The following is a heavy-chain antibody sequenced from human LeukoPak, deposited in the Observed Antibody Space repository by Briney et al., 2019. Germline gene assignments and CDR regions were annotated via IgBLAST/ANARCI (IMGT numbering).Heavy chain of an antibody. Sequence: GGSLRLSCAASGFTFSSYSMNWVRQAPGKGLEWVSSISSSSSYIYYADSVKGRFTISRDNAKNSLYLQMNSLGAEDTAVYYCARPLNGGSFVFDYWGQGTLVTVSS. CDR2: ISSSSSYI. CDR3: ARPLNGGSFVFDY. J-gene: IGHJ4*02. V-gene: IGHV3-21*01. D-gene: IGHD1-26*01. CDR1: GFTFSSYS.